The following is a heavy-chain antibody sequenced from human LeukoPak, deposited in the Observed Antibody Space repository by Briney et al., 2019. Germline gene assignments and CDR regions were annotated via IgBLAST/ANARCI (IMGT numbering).Heavy chain of an antibody. D-gene: IGHD6-19*01. V-gene: IGHV3-30*18. CDR3: AKTGQAVPVYYFDY. CDR1: GFTFRSYG. CDR2: ISYDGSNK. Sequence: GGSLRLSCAASGFTFRSYGMHWVRQAPGKGLEWVAVISYDGSNKYYAESVKGRFTISRDNSKNTLYLQMNSLRAEDTAVYYCAKTGQAVPVYYFDYWGQGTLVSVSS. J-gene: IGHJ4*02.